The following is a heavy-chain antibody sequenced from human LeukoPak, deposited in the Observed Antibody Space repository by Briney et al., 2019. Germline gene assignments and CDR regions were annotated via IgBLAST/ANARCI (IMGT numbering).Heavy chain of an antibody. CDR3: ARGPRTYYDILTGYFPYFDY. CDR2: IKQDGSEK. D-gene: IGHD3-9*01. V-gene: IGHV3-7*01. CDR1: RFTFSGFW. Sequence: GGSLRLSCAASRFTFSGFWMGWVPQAPGQGLEGGANIKQDGSEKYYVDSVKGRFTISRDNAKNSLYLEMNSLRAEDTAVYYCARGPRTYYDILTGYFPYFDYWGQGTLVTVSS. J-gene: IGHJ4*02.